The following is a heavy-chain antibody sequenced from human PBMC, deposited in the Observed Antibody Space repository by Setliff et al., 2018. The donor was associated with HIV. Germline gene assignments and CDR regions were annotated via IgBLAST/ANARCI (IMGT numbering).Heavy chain of an antibody. Sequence: GGSLRLSCAVSGLNFNNAWMSWVRQAPGKGLEWVGRIKRKSDGGTADYAAPVKDRFTISRDDSKSTLYLQMNSLTTEDTAVYYCATDRVGGRTTWYRIGAFEIWGQGTMVTVSS. V-gene: IGHV3-15*01. J-gene: IGHJ3*02. CDR2: IKRKSDGGTA. CDR1: GLNFNNAW. D-gene: IGHD1-26*01. CDR3: ATDRVGGRTTWYRIGAFEI.